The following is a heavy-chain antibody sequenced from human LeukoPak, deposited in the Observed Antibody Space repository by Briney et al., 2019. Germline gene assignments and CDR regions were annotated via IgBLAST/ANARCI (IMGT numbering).Heavy chain of an antibody. CDR2: IKQDGSEK. CDR1: GFTFSSYW. D-gene: IGHD3-10*01. Sequence: GGSLRLSCAASGFTFSSYWMSWVRQAPGKGLEWVANIKQDGSEKYYVDSVKGRFTISRDNAKNSLYLQINSLRAEDTAVYYCARGRFLAYYGSGSHDYWGQGTLVTVSS. CDR3: ARGRFLAYYGSGSHDY. J-gene: IGHJ4*02. V-gene: IGHV3-7*03.